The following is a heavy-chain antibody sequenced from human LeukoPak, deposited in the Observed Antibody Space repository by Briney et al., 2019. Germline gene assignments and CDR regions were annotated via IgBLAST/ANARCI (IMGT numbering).Heavy chain of an antibody. CDR2: ISGSGGST. D-gene: IGHD3-3*01. Sequence: GGSLRLSCAASGFTFSSYAMSWVRQAPGKGLEWVSAISGSGGSTYYADSVKGRFTISRDNSKNTLYLQMNSLRAEDTAVYYCAKAPYDFWSGYYPFDYWGQGTLVTVSS. V-gene: IGHV3-23*01. CDR3: AKAPYDFWSGYYPFDY. J-gene: IGHJ4*02. CDR1: GFTFSSYA.